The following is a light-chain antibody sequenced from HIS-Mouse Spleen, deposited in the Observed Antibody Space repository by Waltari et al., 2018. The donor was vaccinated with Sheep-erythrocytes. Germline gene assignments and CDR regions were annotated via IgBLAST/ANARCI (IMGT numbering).Light chain of an antibody. V-gene: IGLV2-23*01. CDR2: EGS. Sequence: QSALTQPASVSGSPGQSITISCTGTSSDGGSYNLVSWYQQHPGKAPKLMVYEGSKRTSGVSNRFSGSTSGNTGSLTISGLQAEDEADYYCCSYAGSSTRWVFGGGTKLTVL. CDR3: CSYAGSSTRWV. J-gene: IGLJ3*02. CDR1: SSDGGSYNL.